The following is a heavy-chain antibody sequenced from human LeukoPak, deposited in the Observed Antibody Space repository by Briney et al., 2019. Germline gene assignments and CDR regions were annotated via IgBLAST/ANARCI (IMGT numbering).Heavy chain of an antibody. J-gene: IGHJ5*02. Sequence: GGSLRLSCAASGLTFNNYWMHWVRQAPGKGLVWVSRINGDGSSTYYADSVKGRFTISRDNAEDTLYLQMNSLRAEDTAVYYCAKSNWFDPWGQGTLVTVSS. CDR3: AKSNWFDP. CDR1: GLTFNNYW. V-gene: IGHV3-74*01. CDR2: INGDGSST.